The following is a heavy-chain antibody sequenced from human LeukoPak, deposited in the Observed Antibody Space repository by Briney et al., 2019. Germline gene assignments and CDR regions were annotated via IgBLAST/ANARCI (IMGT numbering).Heavy chain of an antibody. CDR1: GGTFSSYA. J-gene: IGHJ4*02. CDR3: AGSCSGGSCYSSLHY. Sequence: GASVKVSCKASGGTFSSYAISWVRQAPGQGLEWMGGIIPIFGTANYAQKFQGRVTITADESTSTAYMELSSLRSEDTAVCYCAGSCSGGSCYSSLHYWGQGTLVTVSS. D-gene: IGHD2-15*01. V-gene: IGHV1-69*01. CDR2: IIPIFGTA.